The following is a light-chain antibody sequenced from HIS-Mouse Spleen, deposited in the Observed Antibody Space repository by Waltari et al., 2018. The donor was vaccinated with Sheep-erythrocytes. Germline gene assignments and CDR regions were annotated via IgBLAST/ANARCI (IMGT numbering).Light chain of an antibody. CDR3: QQYGSSPT. CDR1: QSVSSSY. V-gene: IGKV3-20*01. Sequence: EIVLTQSPGTLSLSPGERATLSCRASQSVSSSYLAWYQPKPGQAPRLLIYGASSRATGIPDRFSGSGSGTDCTLTISRLEPEDFAVYYCQQYGSSPTFGQGTKLEIK. J-gene: IGKJ2*01. CDR2: GAS.